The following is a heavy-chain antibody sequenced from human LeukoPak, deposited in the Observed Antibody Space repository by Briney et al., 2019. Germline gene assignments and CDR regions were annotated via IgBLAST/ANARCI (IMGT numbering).Heavy chain of an antibody. CDR1: GFTFGDYA. Sequence: PGGSLRLSRTASGFTFGDYAMSWVRQAPGKGLEWVGFIRSKAYGGTTEYAASVKGRFTISRDDSKSIAYLQMNSLKTEDTAVYYCTRYRDIVVVPAAIVDYWGQGTLVTVSS. CDR3: TRYRDIVVVPAAIVDY. J-gene: IGHJ4*02. D-gene: IGHD2-2*01. V-gene: IGHV3-49*04. CDR2: IRSKAYGGTT.